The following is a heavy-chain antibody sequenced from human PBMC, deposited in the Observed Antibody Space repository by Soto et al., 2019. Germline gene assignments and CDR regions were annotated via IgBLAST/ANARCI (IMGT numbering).Heavy chain of an antibody. D-gene: IGHD5-12*01. Sequence: PXETLTLTCTVSGGSVSSGASYWTWIRQRPGKGLEWIGYIYYSGSTYYSPSLKSRLSISLDTSKNQFSLRLSSVTAADTAMYYCARARLRAVYAFDIWGQGPMVTVSS. V-gene: IGHV4-31*03. J-gene: IGHJ3*02. CDR1: GGSVSSGASY. CDR2: IYYSGST. CDR3: ARARLRAVYAFDI.